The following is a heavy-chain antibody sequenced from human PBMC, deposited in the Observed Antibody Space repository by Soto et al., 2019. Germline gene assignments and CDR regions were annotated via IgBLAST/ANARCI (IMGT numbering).Heavy chain of an antibody. J-gene: IGHJ4*02. D-gene: IGHD3-10*01. CDR2: ISGSGGST. CDR1: GFTFSSYA. V-gene: IGHV3-23*01. CDR3: AKVNNRGPHDLDF. Sequence: GGSLRLSCAASGFTFSSYAMSWVRQAPGKGLEWVSAISGSGGSTYYADSVKGRFTISRDNSKNTLYLQMNSLRAEDTAVYYGAKVNNRGPHDLDFRGQRTLVTVSS.